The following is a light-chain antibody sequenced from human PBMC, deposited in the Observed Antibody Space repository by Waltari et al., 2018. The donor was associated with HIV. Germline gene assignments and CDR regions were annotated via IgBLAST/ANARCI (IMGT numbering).Light chain of an antibody. Sequence: SYELTQPPSVSVSPGQTARITCPGDALPKQYAYWYQQKPGQAPVLVIYKDSERPSGIPERFSGSSSGTTVTLTISGAQAEDEADYYCQSADSSYTYPGVVFGGGTKLTVL. J-gene: IGLJ2*01. CDR3: QSADSSYTYPGVV. CDR1: ALPKQY. V-gene: IGLV3-25*03. CDR2: KDS.